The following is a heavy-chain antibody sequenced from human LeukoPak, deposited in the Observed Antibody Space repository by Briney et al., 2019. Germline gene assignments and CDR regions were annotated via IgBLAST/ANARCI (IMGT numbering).Heavy chain of an antibody. D-gene: IGHD3-10*01. CDR3: TRIYYRRSDYHYYYMDV. CDR1: GYTFTSYD. J-gene: IGHJ6*03. CDR2: MNPNSGNT. Sequence: ASVKVSCKASGYTFTSYDINWVRQAPGHGLEWVGWMNPNSGNTGSAQKVQGRITITMNTSISTAYMELSSLRSEDTAVYYCTRIYYRRSDYHYYYMDVWGEGTTVTVSS. V-gene: IGHV1-8*01.